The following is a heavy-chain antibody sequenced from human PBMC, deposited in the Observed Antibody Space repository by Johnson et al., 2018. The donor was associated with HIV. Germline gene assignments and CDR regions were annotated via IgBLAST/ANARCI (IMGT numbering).Heavy chain of an antibody. CDR1: GFTFSSYA. V-gene: IGHV3-30-3*01. Sequence: QVQLVESGGGVVQPGRSLRLSCAASGFTFSSYAMHWVRQAPGKGLEWVAVISYDGSNKYYADSVKGRFTISRDNSENTLYLQMNSLRAEDTAVYYCARDYREANAFDIWGQGTMVTISS. CDR3: ARDYREANAFDI. J-gene: IGHJ3*02. CDR2: ISYDGSNK. D-gene: IGHD1-26*01.